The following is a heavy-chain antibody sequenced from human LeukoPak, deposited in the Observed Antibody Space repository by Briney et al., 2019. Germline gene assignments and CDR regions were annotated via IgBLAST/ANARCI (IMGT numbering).Heavy chain of an antibody. CDR3: AKSSGYDSPFDY. V-gene: IGHV5-51*01. D-gene: IGHD5-12*01. CDR1: GYSFTSYW. J-gene: IGHJ4*02. CDR2: IYPGDSDT. Sequence: GESLKISCKGSGYSFTSYWIGWVRQMSGQDLEWMGIIYPGDSDTRYSPSFQGQVTISVDKSTSTAYLQWSSLKASDTAMYYCAKSSGYDSPFDYWGQGTLVTVSS.